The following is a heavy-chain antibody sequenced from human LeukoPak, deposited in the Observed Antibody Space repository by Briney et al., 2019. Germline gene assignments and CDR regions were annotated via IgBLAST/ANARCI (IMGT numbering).Heavy chain of an antibody. V-gene: IGHV4-61*02. CDR2: IYTSGST. J-gene: IGHJ4*02. CDR3: ANTGRAGDWGTYFDY. Sequence: PSETLSLTCTVSGGSISSGSYYWSWIRQPAGKGLEWIGRIYTSGSTNYNPSLKSRVTISVDTSKNQFSLKLSSVTAADTAVYYCANTGRAGDWGTYFDYWGQGTLVTVSS. CDR1: GGSISSGSYY. D-gene: IGHD2-21*02.